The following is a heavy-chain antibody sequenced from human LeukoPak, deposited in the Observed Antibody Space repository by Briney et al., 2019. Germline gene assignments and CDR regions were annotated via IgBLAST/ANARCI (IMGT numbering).Heavy chain of an antibody. D-gene: IGHD3-10*01. V-gene: IGHV1-24*01. Sequence: ASVKVSCKVAGYTLTELFRHWERQAPGKGLEWMGGFDPEYGETMYAQKFQGRVTMTEDTSTDTAYMELSSLKSEDTAVYYCATEGRYGSGTYYMTCWGQGTLLTVSS. CDR1: GYTLTELF. J-gene: IGHJ4*02. CDR2: FDPEYGET. CDR3: ATEGRYGSGTYYMTC.